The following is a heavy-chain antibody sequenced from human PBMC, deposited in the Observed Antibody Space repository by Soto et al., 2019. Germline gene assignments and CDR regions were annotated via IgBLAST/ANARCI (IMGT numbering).Heavy chain of an antibody. D-gene: IGHD6-19*01. V-gene: IGHV3-74*01. J-gene: IGHJ6*02. CDR1: GFTFSSYW. CDR2: INTEGSSA. CDR3: ATHSSGWYSSAWDRYHGMDV. Sequence: EVQLVESGGGLVQPGGSLRLSCVASGFTFSSYWMHWVRQAPGKGLMWVSRINTEGSSASYADAVKGRFTISRDNAKNTLYLQMNSLRAEDTAVYYCATHSSGWYSSAWDRYHGMDVWGQGTTVTVSS.